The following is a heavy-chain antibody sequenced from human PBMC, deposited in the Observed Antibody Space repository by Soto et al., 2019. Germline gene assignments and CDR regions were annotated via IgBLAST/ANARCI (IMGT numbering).Heavy chain of an antibody. Sequence: EVQLLESGGGLVQPGGSLRLSCAASGFTFSSYAMSWVRQAPGKGLEWVSAISGSGGSTYYADSVKGRFTISRDNSKNTLYLQMNSLRAEDTAVYYCAKAVRLGEYYYYYMDVWGKGTTVTVSS. CDR3: AKAVRLGEYYYYYMDV. V-gene: IGHV3-23*01. CDR2: ISGSGGST. J-gene: IGHJ6*03. D-gene: IGHD3-16*01. CDR1: GFTFSSYA.